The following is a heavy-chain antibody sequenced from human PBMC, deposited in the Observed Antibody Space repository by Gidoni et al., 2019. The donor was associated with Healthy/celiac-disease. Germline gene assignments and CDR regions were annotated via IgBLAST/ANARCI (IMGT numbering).Heavy chain of an antibody. CDR3: AKDIGSGSSLGAFDI. J-gene: IGHJ3*02. CDR1: GFTFDDYA. CDR2: ICWNSGSI. Sequence: EVQLVEYGGGWAQPGRSVRLSCAPSGFTFDDYAMHWFRHAPGKGLECVSGICWNSGSIGYADSVNGRFTISGDNAKNSLYLQMNSLRTEDTALYYCAKDIGSGSSLGAFDIWGQGTMVTVSS. V-gene: IGHV3-9*01. D-gene: IGHD1-26*01.